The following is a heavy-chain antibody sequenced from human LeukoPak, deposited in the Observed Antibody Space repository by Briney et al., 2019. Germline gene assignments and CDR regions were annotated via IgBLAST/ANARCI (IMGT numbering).Heavy chain of an antibody. CDR3: ARSGSGSHTYYYYGMDV. Sequence: PSETLSLTCAVSGGSFSGYYWNWVRQPPGKGLEWIGKINHSGSTNYNPSLKSRVTISVDTSKNQFSLKLSSVTAADTAVYYCARSGSGSHTYYYYGMDVWGQGTTVTVSS. CDR2: INHSGST. CDR1: GGSFSGYY. J-gene: IGHJ6*02. D-gene: IGHD3-10*01. V-gene: IGHV4-34*01.